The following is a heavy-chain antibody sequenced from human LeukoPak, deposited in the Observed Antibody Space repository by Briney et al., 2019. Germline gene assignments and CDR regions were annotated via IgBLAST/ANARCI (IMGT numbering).Heavy chain of an antibody. V-gene: IGHV3-7*01. CDR1: GFTFSSYW. Sequence: PGGTLRLSCAASGFTFSSYWMSWVRQAPGKGLEWVANIKLDGSEKYYVDSVKGRFTISRDNAKNSLYLQMNSLRAEDTAVYYCARELGYCSSTSCPAIDYWGQGTLVTVSS. J-gene: IGHJ4*02. D-gene: IGHD2-2*01. CDR3: ARELGYCSSTSCPAIDY. CDR2: IKLDGSEK.